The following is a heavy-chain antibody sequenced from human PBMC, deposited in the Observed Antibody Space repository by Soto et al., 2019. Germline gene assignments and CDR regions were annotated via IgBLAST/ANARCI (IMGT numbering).Heavy chain of an antibody. CDR2: ISSSSSYI. CDR1: GFPFRSYS. Sequence: EVQLVESGGGLVKPGGSLRLSCAASGFPFRSYSMNWVRQAPGKGLEWVSSISSSSSYIYYADSVKGRFTISRDNAKNSLYLQMNSLRAEDTAVYYCAREGPGLDYWGQGTLVTVSS. D-gene: IGHD7-27*01. V-gene: IGHV3-21*01. J-gene: IGHJ4*02. CDR3: AREGPGLDY.